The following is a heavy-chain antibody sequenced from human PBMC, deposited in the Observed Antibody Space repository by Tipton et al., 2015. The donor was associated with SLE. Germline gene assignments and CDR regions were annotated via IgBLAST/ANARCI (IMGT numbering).Heavy chain of an antibody. Sequence: TLSLTCAVYGGSFRKDYWSWIRQPPGKGLEWIGEMHHSGYRNYNPSLKRRVTISVDTSKDQFSLKLTSVTAADTAVYYCAALLRHWGQGTLVTVSS. V-gene: IGHV4-34*01. J-gene: IGHJ4*02. CDR3: AALLRH. CDR1: GGSFRKDY. CDR2: MHHSGYR.